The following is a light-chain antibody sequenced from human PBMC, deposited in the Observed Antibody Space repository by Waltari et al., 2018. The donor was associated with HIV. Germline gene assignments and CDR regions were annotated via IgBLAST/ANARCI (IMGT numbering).Light chain of an antibody. CDR1: SGHSNYA. V-gene: IGLV4-69*01. CDR3: CSYAGSYTLV. J-gene: IGLJ2*01. CDR2: LNSDGSH. Sequence: QLVLTQSPSASASLGASVKLTCTLTSGHSNYAIAWHQQQPEKGPRYLMNLNSDGSHNKGDGIPDRFSGSSSGAERYLTISSLQSEDEADYYCCSYAGSYTLVFGGGTKLTVL.